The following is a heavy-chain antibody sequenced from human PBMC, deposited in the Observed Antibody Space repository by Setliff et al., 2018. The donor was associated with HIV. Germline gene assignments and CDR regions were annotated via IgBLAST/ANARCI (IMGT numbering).Heavy chain of an antibody. CDR3: ARGIAVAGPYFDY. V-gene: IGHV4-34*01. CDR1: GGSFSGYY. CDR2: INDNGST. D-gene: IGHD6-19*01. J-gene: IGHJ4*02. Sequence: SETLSLTCAVYGGSFSGYYWSWIRQPPGKGLEWIGEINDNGSTNYNPSLKSRVTISVDTPKNEFSLKLSSMTAADTAVYYCARGIAVAGPYFDYWGQGTLVTVSS.